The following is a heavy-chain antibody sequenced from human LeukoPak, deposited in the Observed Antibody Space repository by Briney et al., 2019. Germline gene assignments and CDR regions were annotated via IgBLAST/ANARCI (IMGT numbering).Heavy chain of an antibody. CDR1: GGSISSYY. V-gene: IGHV4-59*01. Sequence: SETLSLTCTVSGGSISSYYWSWIRQPPGKGLEWIGYIYYSGSTNYNPSLKSRVTISVDTSKNQFSLKLSSVTAADTAVYYCARVPDSLRYYYYYMDVWGKGTTVTVSS. J-gene: IGHJ6*03. CDR2: IYYSGST. CDR3: ARVPDSLRYYYYYMDV. D-gene: IGHD2-2*01.